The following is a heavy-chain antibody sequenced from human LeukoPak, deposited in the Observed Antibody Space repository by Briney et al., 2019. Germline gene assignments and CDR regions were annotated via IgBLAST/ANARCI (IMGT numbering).Heavy chain of an antibody. CDR3: AKSKSPYPMDYIFDF. Sequence: PGRSLRLSCAASGFIFSSYGMHWVRQAPGKGLEWVAVISNDGSITKYGDSVKGRFTISRDNSKNTLYVQMNSLRTDDAAVYYCAKSKSPYPMDYIFDFWGQGTLVTVSS. CDR1: GFIFSSYG. V-gene: IGHV3-30*18. CDR2: ISNDGSIT. D-gene: IGHD4-11*01. J-gene: IGHJ4*02.